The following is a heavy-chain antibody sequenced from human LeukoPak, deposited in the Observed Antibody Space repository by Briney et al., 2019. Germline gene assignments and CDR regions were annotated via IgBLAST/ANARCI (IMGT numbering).Heavy chain of an antibody. CDR1: GFTFSSYS. Sequence: GGSLRLSCAASGFTFSSYSMNWVRQAPVKGLEWVSSISSSSSYIYYADSVKGRFTISRDNAKNSLYLQMNSLRAEDTAVYYCARELGAGYSYGYYYGMDVWGQGTTVTVSS. D-gene: IGHD5-18*01. V-gene: IGHV3-21*01. CDR3: ARELGAGYSYGYYYGMDV. J-gene: IGHJ6*02. CDR2: ISSSSSYI.